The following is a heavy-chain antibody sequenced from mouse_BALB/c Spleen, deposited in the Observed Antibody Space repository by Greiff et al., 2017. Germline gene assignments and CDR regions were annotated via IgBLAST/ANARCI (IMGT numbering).Heavy chain of an antibody. CDR1: GFNIKDTY. V-gene: IGHV14-3*02. Sequence: VQLQQSGAELVKPGASVKLSCTASGFNIKDTYMHWVKQRPEQGLEWIERIDPANGNTKYDPKFQGKATITADTSSNTAYLQLSSLTSEDTAVYYCARSTTMITPFAYWGQGTLVTVSA. J-gene: IGHJ3*01. CDR2: IDPANGNT. D-gene: IGHD2-4*01. CDR3: ARSTTMITPFAY.